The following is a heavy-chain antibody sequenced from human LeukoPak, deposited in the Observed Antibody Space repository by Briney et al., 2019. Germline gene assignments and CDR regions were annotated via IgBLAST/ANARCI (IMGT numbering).Heavy chain of an antibody. D-gene: IGHD6-19*01. J-gene: IGHJ4*02. V-gene: IGHV4-59*01. CDR1: GGSISSYY. Sequence: SETLSLTCTVSGGSISSYYWSWIRQPPGKGLEWIGCIYYSGSTNYNPSLKSRVTISVDTSKNQFSLKVSSVTAADTAVYYCARDSGPRFDYWGQGTLVTVSS. CDR2: IYYSGST. CDR3: ARDSGPRFDY.